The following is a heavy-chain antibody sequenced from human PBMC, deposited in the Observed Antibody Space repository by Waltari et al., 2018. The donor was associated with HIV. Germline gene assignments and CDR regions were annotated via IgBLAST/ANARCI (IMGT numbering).Heavy chain of an antibody. CDR2: IIPIFGTA. Sequence: QVQLVQSGAEVKKPGSSVKVSCKASGGPFSSYAISWVRPAPGQGLEWMGGIIPIFGTANYAQKFQGRVTITADESTSTAYMELSSLRSEDTAVYYCAAEIHIAAAGFPLNYWGQGTLVTVSS. CDR3: AAEIHIAAAGFPLNY. D-gene: IGHD6-13*01. CDR1: GGPFSSYA. J-gene: IGHJ4*02. V-gene: IGHV1-69*01.